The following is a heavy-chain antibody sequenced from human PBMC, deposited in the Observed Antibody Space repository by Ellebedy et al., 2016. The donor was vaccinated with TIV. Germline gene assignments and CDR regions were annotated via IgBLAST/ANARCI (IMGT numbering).Heavy chain of an antibody. CDR2: ISYDGSNK. V-gene: IGHV3-30*18. Sequence: GGSLRLXXAASGFTFSSYGMHWVRQAPGKGLEWVAVISYDGSNKYYADSVKGRFTISRDNSKNTLYLQMNSLRAEDTAVYYCAKDMGVVIIPNYYGMDVWGQGTTVTVSS. CDR3: AKDMGVVIIPNYYGMDV. CDR1: GFTFSSYG. J-gene: IGHJ6*02. D-gene: IGHD3-3*01.